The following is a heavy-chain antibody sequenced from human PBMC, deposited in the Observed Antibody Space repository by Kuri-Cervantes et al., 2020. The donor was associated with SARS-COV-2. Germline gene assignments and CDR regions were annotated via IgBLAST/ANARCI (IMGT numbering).Heavy chain of an antibody. V-gene: IGHV3-21*01. J-gene: IGHJ4*02. D-gene: IGHD6-6*01. CDR2: ISSSSSQR. CDR3: ARQGEADIAAPLRWFDY. Sequence: GGSLRLSCAASGFTFSTYSMTWVRQAPGKGLEWVSSISSSSSQRYYVDSVKGRFTISRDNAKNSLYLQMNSLRAEDTAVYYCARQGEADIAAPLRWFDYWGQGTLVTVSS. CDR1: GFTFSTYS.